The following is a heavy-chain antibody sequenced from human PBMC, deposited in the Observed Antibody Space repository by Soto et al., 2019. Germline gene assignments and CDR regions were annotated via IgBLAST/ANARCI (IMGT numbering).Heavy chain of an antibody. CDR1: GFRFSDYG. Sequence: QVQLAESGGGVVQPGGSLRLSCAGSGFRFSDYGMHWVRQAPGKGLEWVAMMSFDGSYKYYADSVKGRFIISRDNSKNTLYLKMNNLRAEDTAVYFCAKDRRDGDYNSVFVFWGQGTPVTVSS. CDR3: AKDRRDGDYNSVFVF. D-gene: IGHD4-17*01. J-gene: IGHJ4*02. CDR2: MSFDGSYK. V-gene: IGHV3-30*18.